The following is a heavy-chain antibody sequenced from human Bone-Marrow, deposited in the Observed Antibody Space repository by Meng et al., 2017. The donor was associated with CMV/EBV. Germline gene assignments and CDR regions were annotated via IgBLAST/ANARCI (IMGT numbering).Heavy chain of an antibody. D-gene: IGHD2-2*01. CDR1: INCSSYS. CDR2: ISSSSSYI. V-gene: IGHV3-21*01. J-gene: IGHJ4*02. Sequence: INCSSYSSNWGRQTAGKGLERGSSISSSSSYIYYADSVEGRFTISRDNAKNSLYLKMNSLRAEDTAVYYCASKANRYCSSTSCQGNYWGQGTLVTVSS. CDR3: ASKANRYCSSTSCQGNY.